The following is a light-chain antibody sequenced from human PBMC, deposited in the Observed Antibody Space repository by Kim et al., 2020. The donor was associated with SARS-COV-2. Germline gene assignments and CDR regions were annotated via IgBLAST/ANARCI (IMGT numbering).Light chain of an antibody. J-gene: IGLJ3*02. CDR1: SSNIGSNY. CDR3: AAWDDSLSGWV. CDR2: RNN. V-gene: IGLV1-47*01. Sequence: GQRVTIFCSGSSSNIGSNYVYWYPQLPGTAPKLLIYRNNQRPSGVPDRFSGSKSGTSASLAISGLRSEDEADYYCAAWDDSLSGWVFGGGTQLTVL.